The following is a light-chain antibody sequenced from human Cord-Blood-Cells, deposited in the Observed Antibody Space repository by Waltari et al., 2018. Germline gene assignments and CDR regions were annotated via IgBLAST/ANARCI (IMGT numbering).Light chain of an antibody. V-gene: IGKV1-5*03. CDR1: QSISSW. CDR3: QQYNSNSYT. J-gene: IGKJ5*01. Sequence: DIQLTQSPSTLSASVGDRVTITCRASQSISSWFAWYQQKPGKAPKLLIYKASSLQSGVPSRFSGSGSGTEFTLTVSSLQADDFATYYCQQYNSNSYTFGQGTRLEIK. CDR2: KAS.